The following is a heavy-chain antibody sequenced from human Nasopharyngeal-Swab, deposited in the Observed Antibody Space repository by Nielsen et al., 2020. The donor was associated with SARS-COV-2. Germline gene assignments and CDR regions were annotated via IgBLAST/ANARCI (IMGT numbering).Heavy chain of an antibody. CDR1: GFPFGSYA. Sequence: GGSLRLSCVASGFPFGSYAMYWVRQAPGKGLEWVSTINGGGGETHYAASVRGRFTISRHNSKRTLNLQMNTLRAEDTAVYFCAKGHNSRPNYYDYAMDVWGQGTTVTVSS. V-gene: IGHV3-23*01. CDR3: AKGHNSRPNYYDYAMDV. D-gene: IGHD1-1*01. J-gene: IGHJ6*02. CDR2: INGGGGET.